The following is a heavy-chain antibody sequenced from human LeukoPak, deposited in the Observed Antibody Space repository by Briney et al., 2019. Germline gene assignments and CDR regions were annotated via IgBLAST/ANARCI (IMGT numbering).Heavy chain of an antibody. CDR2: IYPGDSDT. Sequence: GESLKISCKGSGYSFTSYWIGWVRQVPGKGLEWMGIIYPGDSDTRYSPSFQGQVTISADKSISTAYLQWSSLKASDTAMYYCARRTSIAVAGGGFDPWGQGTLVTVSS. CDR3: ARRTSIAVAGGGFDP. J-gene: IGHJ5*02. CDR1: GYSFTSYW. V-gene: IGHV5-51*01. D-gene: IGHD6-19*01.